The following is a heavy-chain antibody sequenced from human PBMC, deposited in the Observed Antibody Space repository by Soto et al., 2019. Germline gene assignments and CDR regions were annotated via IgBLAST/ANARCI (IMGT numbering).Heavy chain of an antibody. J-gene: IGHJ4*02. D-gene: IGHD3-3*01. V-gene: IGHV4-34*01. CDR1: GGSFSGYY. Sequence: QVQLQQWGAGLLKPSETLSLTCAVYGGSFSGYYWSWIRQPPGKGLEWIGEINHSGSTNYNPSLKSRVTISVDTSKNQFSLKLSSVTAADTAVYYCARAQKSRYYDFWSGYYHTYYFDYWGQGTLVTVSS. CDR2: INHSGST. CDR3: ARAQKSRYYDFWSGYYHTYYFDY.